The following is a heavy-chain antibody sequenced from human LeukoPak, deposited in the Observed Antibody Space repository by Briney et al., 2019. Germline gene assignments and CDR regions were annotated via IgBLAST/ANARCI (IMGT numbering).Heavy chain of an antibody. CDR3: AREMSDTVTWGWYFDL. Sequence: GGSLRLSCAASGLSFSSYDMHWVRQATGKGLEWVSAIGTKGDTYYSDSVRGRFTISRENGKNSLYLQMNSLRAGDTAVYYCAREMSDTVTWGWYFDLWGRGTPVTVSS. CDR2: IGTKGDT. CDR1: GLSFSSYD. D-gene: IGHD4-17*01. V-gene: IGHV3-13*01. J-gene: IGHJ2*01.